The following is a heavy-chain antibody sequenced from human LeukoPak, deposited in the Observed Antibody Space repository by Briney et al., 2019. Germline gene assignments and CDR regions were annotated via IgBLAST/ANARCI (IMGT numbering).Heavy chain of an antibody. V-gene: IGHV1-69*05. D-gene: IGHD6-6*01. Sequence: GASVKVSCKASGGTFSSYAISWVRQAPGQGLEWMGGIIPIFGTANYAQKFQGRVTITTDESTSTAYMELSSLRSEDTAVYYCARDPSSSFHWFAPWGQGTLVTVSS. J-gene: IGHJ5*02. CDR1: GGTFSSYA. CDR3: ARDPSSSFHWFAP. CDR2: IIPIFGTA.